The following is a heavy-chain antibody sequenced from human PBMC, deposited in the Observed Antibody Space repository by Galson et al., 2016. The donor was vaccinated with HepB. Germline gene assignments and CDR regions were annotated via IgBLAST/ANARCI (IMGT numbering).Heavy chain of an antibody. V-gene: IGHV1-24*01. CDR1: GYTFTEFC. D-gene: IGHD2-2*01. Sequence: SVKVSCKASGYTFTEFCMHWVRQAPGKGLEWMGGFETENHERIYAQNFQGRVIMTEDTNTDTAYMELSSLRSDDTAVYYCSSLRGAYHLFFYYYYSMDLWGQGTTVTLSS. J-gene: IGHJ6*02. CDR3: SSLRGAYHLFFYYYYSMDL. CDR2: FETENHER.